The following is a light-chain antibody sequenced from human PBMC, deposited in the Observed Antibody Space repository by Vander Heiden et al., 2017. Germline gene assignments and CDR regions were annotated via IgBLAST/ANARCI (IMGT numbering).Light chain of an antibody. J-gene: IGKJ4*01. V-gene: IGKV3-20*01. Sequence: EIVLTQSPGTLSLSPGERATLSCRASHSISSRYLAWYQQKPGQAPRLLIYGASSRATGIPDRFSGSGSGTDFTLTITRREPEDFAVYYCQQYSDSPPLTFGGGTKVEIK. CDR1: HSISSRY. CDR2: GAS. CDR3: QQYSDSPPLT.